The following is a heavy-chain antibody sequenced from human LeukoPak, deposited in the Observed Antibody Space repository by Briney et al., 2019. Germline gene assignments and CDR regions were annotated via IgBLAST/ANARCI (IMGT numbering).Heavy chain of an antibody. Sequence: PSETLSLTCTVSGGSISSYYWSWIRQPPGKGLEWIGYIYYSGSTNYNPSLKSRVTISVDTSKNQFSLKLSSVTAADTAVYYCARIYGSGSYPAGDWFDPWGQGTLVAVSS. V-gene: IGHV4-59*01. D-gene: IGHD3-10*01. CDR3: ARIYGSGSYPAGDWFDP. CDR1: GGSISSYY. J-gene: IGHJ5*02. CDR2: IYYSGST.